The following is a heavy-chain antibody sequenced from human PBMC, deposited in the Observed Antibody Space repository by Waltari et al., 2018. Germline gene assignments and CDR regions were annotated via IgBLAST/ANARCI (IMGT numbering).Heavy chain of an antibody. CDR2: IYATGST. J-gene: IGHJ6*03. D-gene: IGHD3-10*01. V-gene: IGHV4-4*07. CDR3: ARLPYNNIYFYYYMDV. Sequence: VQLQESGPGLVKPSETLSLTCTASGGSISTYYWSWIRQPAGKGLEWIWRIYATGSTNYNPSLKSRVTMSVDTSKNQFSLKLSSVTAADTAVYYCARLPYNNIYFYYYMDVWGKGTTVTVSS. CDR1: GGSISTYY.